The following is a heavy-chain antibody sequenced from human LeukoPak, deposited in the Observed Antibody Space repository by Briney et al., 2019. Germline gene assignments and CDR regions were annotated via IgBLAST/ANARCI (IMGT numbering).Heavy chain of an antibody. J-gene: IGHJ4*02. CDR3: ARDTGYSNYDY. D-gene: IGHD4-4*01. CDR2: INSDGTST. Sequence: PGGSLRLSCAASGFTFMTYWMHWVRQAPGKGLVWVSRINSDGTSTTYADSVKGRFTISRGNAKNTLYLQMNTLRADDSAMYYCARDTGYSNYDYWGPRTLVTVSS. V-gene: IGHV3-74*01. CDR1: GFTFMTYW.